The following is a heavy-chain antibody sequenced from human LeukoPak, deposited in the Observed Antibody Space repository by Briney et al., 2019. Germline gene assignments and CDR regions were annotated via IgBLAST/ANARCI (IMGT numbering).Heavy chain of an antibody. V-gene: IGHV1-69*05. Sequence: GASVKVSCKASGGTFSSYAISWVRQAPGQGLEWMGGIIPIFGTANYAQKFQGRVTITTDESTSTAYMELSSLRSEDTAVYYCARRGSYYGGHFDYWGQGTLVTVSS. CDR1: GGTFSSYA. J-gene: IGHJ4*02. CDR2: IIPIFGTA. D-gene: IGHD1-26*01. CDR3: ARRGSYYGGHFDY.